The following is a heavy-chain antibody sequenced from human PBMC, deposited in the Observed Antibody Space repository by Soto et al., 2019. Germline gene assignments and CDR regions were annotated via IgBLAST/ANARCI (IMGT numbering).Heavy chain of an antibody. J-gene: IGHJ4*02. D-gene: IGHD2-2*01. CDR3: ATHLSMYFDY. CDR2: IYHSGSA. V-gene: IGHV4-4*02. Sequence: QVQLQESGPGLVKPSGTLSLTCAVSGGSISSSNWWSWVRQPPGKGLEWIGEIYHSGSANYNPSLQSLVTTSVDKSKNQFSLNLSSVTAADMAVYYCATHLSMYFDYWGQGTLVTVSS. CDR1: GGSISSSNW.